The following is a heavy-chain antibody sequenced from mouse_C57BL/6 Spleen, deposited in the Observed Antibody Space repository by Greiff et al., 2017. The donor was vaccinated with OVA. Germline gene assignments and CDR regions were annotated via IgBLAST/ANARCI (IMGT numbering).Heavy chain of an antibody. J-gene: IGHJ3*01. CDR1: GYTFTSYW. V-gene: IGHV1-59*01. CDR3: AAGGYDYDGFAY. D-gene: IGHD2-4*01. Sequence: VQLQQPGAELVRPGTSVKLSCKASGYTFTSYWMHWVKQRPGQGLEWIGVIDPSDSYTNYNQKFKGKATLTVDTSSSTAYMHLSSLTSEDSAVYFCAAGGYDYDGFAYWGQGTLVTVSA. CDR2: IDPSDSYT.